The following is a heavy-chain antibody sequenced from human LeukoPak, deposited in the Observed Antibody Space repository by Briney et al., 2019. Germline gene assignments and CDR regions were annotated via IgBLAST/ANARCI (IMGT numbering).Heavy chain of an antibody. J-gene: IGHJ5*02. Sequence: AETLSLACTVSGGSISSYCWSWVRQPPGKGLGWIGYIYYIGSTTYNPSRKIRLTISVDTSKNQFFLKLSSVTAADTAVYYCATHYDTNWFDPWGQGTLVTVSS. V-gene: IGHV4-59*01. CDR1: GGSISSYC. CDR3: ATHYDTNWFDP. D-gene: IGHD3-22*01. CDR2: IYYIGST.